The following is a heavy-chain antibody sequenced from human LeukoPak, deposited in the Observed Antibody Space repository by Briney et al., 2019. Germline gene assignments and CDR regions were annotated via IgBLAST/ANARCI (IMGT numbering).Heavy chain of an antibody. CDR1: GFTFSSYE. V-gene: IGHV3-48*03. Sequence: GGSLRLSCAASGFTFSSYEMNWVRQAPGRGLEWVSYISSSGSTIYYADSVKGRFTISRDNAKNSLYLQMNSLRSEDTAVYYCAREVVVVAATVTDYWGQGTLVTVSS. D-gene: IGHD2-15*01. CDR2: ISSSGSTI. CDR3: AREVVVVAATVTDY. J-gene: IGHJ4*02.